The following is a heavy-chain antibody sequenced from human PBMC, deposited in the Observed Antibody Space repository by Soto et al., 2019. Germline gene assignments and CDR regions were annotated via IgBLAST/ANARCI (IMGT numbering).Heavy chain of an antibody. CDR3: ASQILSPGRGAFDV. Sequence: PSETLSLTCAVSGGSISSSNWWTWVRQPPGKGLEWIGEVHHSGGTNYNPSLRGRVTTSVDKSNNQFSLRVNCLTAADTAVYYCASQILSPGRGAFDVWGQGTMVTVSS. D-gene: IGHD2-15*01. V-gene: IGHV4-4*02. CDR1: GGSISSSNW. J-gene: IGHJ3*01. CDR2: VHHSGGT.